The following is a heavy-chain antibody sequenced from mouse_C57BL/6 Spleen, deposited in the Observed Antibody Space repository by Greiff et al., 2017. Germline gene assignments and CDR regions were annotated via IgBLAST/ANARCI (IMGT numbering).Heavy chain of an antibody. CDR2: INPNNGGT. V-gene: IGHV1-26*01. CDR3: ARGDGYSSMDY. J-gene: IGHJ4*01. D-gene: IGHD3-3*01. Sequence: EVQLQQSGPELVKPGASVKISCKASGYTFTDYYMNWVKQSHGKSLEWIGDINPNNGGTSYNQKFKGKATLTVDKSSSTAYMELRSLTSEDSAVYYCARGDGYSSMDYWGQGTSVTVSS. CDR1: GYTFTDYY.